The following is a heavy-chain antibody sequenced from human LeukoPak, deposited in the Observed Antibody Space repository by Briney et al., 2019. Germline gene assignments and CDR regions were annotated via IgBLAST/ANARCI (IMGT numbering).Heavy chain of an antibody. CDR3: ARGETNYYDSSGYFYYFDY. CDR2: ISAYNGNT. Sequence: ASVKVSCKASGYTFTSYGISWVRQAPGQGLEWMGWISAYNGNTNYAQKLQGRVTMTTDTSTSTAYMELRSLRSDDTAVYYCARGETNYYDSSGYFYYFDYWGQGTLVTVSS. D-gene: IGHD3-22*01. V-gene: IGHV1-18*01. J-gene: IGHJ4*02. CDR1: GYTFTSYG.